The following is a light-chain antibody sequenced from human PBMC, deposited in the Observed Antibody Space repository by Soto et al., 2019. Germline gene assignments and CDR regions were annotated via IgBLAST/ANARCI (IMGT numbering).Light chain of an antibody. CDR2: DIS. V-gene: IGKV3-20*01. J-gene: IGKJ5*01. CDR3: QQYGSSAPIT. Sequence: DTVLTQSPGTLSLSPGERATLSCRASQSVGTYLAWYQQKPGQPPRLLIYDISARATGIPTRFSGSGSETDFTLTISRLEPEDFALYYCQQYGSSAPITFGQGTRLEIK. CDR1: QSVGTY.